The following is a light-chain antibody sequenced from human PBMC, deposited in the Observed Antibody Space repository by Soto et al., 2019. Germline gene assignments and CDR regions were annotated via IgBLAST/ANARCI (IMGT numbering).Light chain of an antibody. V-gene: IGLV2-14*01. CDR2: GVT. CDR1: SSDVGAYNY. J-gene: IGLJ1*01. Sequence: QSALTQPASVSGSPGQSITISCTGTSSDVGAYNYVSWYQQHPGKAPKLMIYGVTNRPSGVSDRFSGSKSGNTASLTISGLQPEDEADYYCNSFTSSSTYVFGSGTKVTVL. CDR3: NSFTSSSTYV.